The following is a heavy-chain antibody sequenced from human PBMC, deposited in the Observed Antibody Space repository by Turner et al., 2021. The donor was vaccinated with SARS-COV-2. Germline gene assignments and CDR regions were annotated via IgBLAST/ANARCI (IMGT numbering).Heavy chain of an antibody. V-gene: IGHV4-39*01. Sequence: QLQLQESGPGLVKPSETLSLTCSVSGGSISSISYYWGWIRQPPGKGPEWIGSVYYRGNTYYNPSLESRVTISVDTSNNQFSLKLNSGTAADTAVYYCARVKSTVTTYYYYYMDVWGKGTTVTVSS. CDR3: ARVKSTVTTYYYYYMDV. CDR1: GGSISSISYY. CDR2: VYYRGNT. D-gene: IGHD4-4*01. J-gene: IGHJ6*03.